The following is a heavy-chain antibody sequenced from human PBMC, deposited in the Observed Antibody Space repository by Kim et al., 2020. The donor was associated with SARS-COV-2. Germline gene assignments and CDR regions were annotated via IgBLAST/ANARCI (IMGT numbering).Heavy chain of an antibody. J-gene: IGHJ4*02. CDR3: ARDRIVVVPAATMPHYYFDY. CDR1: GFTFSSYA. Sequence: GGSLRLSCAASGFTFSSYAMHWVRQAPGKGLEWVAVISYDGSNKYYADSVKGRFTISRDNSKNTLYLQMNSLRAEDTAVYYCARDRIVVVPAATMPHYYFDYWGQGTLVTVSS. V-gene: IGHV3-30-3*01. D-gene: IGHD2-2*01. CDR2: ISYDGSNK.